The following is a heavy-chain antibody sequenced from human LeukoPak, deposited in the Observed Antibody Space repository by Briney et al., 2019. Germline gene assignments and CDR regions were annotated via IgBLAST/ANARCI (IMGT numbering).Heavy chain of an antibody. CDR2: ISGSGGST. V-gene: IGHV3-23*01. Sequence: GGSLRLSCAASGFTFSSYAMSWVRQAPGKGLEWVSAISGSGGSTYYADSVKGRFTISRDNSKNTLYLQVNSLRAEDTAVYYCAKNMGSSGYDLIYYWGQGTLVTVSS. J-gene: IGHJ4*02. D-gene: IGHD5-12*01. CDR1: GFTFSSYA. CDR3: AKNMGSSGYDLIYY.